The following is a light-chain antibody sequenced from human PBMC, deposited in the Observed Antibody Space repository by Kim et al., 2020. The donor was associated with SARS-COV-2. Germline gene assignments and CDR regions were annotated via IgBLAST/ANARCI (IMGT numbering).Light chain of an antibody. CDR1: RASIGAGYD. V-gene: IGLV1-40*01. J-gene: IGLJ1*01. CDR3: QSYDSSRSGYV. CDR2: GNS. Sequence: QGVTTPYTESRASIGAGYDVHWSQQLPGTATKLLIYGNSNRPSGVPDRVSGSRSGTSASLAITGLQAEDEADYYCQSYDSSRSGYVFGTGTKVTVL.